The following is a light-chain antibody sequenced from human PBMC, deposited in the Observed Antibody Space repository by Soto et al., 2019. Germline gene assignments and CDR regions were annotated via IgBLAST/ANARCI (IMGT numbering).Light chain of an antibody. CDR3: QQYGSTPLT. Sequence: EIVLTQSPGTLSLSPGERATLSCRASQSVMSNYLAWYQQKPGQAPRLLIYAASSRATAIPDRFSGSGSGTDFTLTISRLEPEDFAVYYCQQYGSTPLTFGGGTKVEIK. V-gene: IGKV3-20*01. CDR2: AAS. CDR1: QSVMSNY. J-gene: IGKJ4*01.